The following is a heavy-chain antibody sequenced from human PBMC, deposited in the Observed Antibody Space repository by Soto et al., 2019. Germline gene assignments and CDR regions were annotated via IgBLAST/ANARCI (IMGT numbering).Heavy chain of an antibody. D-gene: IGHD1-7*01. CDR1: GFTFRSYD. J-gene: IGHJ5*02. V-gene: IGHV3-23*01. CDR2: ISGSGGST. Sequence: EVQLLESGGGLVQHGGSLRLSGAASGFTFRSYDMSWVRQAPGTGLEWVSAISGSGGSTYYADSVKGRFTSSRDNSKNPLYLQRNSLRAEDTAVYNWAKDRASWTYGWVDPWGQGTLVTVSS. CDR3: AKDRASWTYGWVDP.